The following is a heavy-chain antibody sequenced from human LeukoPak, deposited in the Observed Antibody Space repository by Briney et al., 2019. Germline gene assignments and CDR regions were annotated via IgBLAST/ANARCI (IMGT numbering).Heavy chain of an antibody. D-gene: IGHD2-15*01. CDR1: GFTFSTYA. J-gene: IGHJ4*02. V-gene: IGHV3-30*04. CDR3: ATIRGQYCSGGSCYGPDY. CDR2: ISFDGSNE. Sequence: PGRSLRLSCAASGFTFSTYALHWVRQAPGRGLEWVALISFDGSNEYYADSVKGRFTISRDSSKNILYLQMNSLRAEDTAVYYCATIRGQYCSGGSCYGPDYWGQGTLVTVSS.